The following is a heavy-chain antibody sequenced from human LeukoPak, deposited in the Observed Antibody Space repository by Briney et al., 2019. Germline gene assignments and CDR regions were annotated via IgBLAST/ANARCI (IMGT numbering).Heavy chain of an antibody. Sequence: GGSLRLSCAASGFTFSSYDMNWVRQAPGKGLEWVSSISSRSTSIYYADSVKGRFTISRDNAKNSLYLQMNSLRAEDTAVYWCARDYIAYDPLDYWGQGTLVTFSS. CDR2: ISSRSTSI. V-gene: IGHV3-21*01. J-gene: IGHJ4*02. D-gene: IGHD3-3*01. CDR3: ARDYIAYDPLDY. CDR1: GFTFSSYD.